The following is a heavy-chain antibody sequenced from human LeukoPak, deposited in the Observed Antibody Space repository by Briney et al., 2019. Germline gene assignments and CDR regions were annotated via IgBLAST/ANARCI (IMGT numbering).Heavy chain of an antibody. CDR3: AKDFWYYDFWSGAPTDSMDV. Sequence: GGSLRLSCAASGFTFSSYAMSWVRQAPGKGLEWVSAISGSGDSTYYADSVKGRFTISRDNSKNTLYLQMNSLRAEDTAVYYCAKDFWYYDFWSGAPTDSMDVWGQGTTVTVSS. CDR1: GFTFSSYA. D-gene: IGHD3-3*01. J-gene: IGHJ6*02. CDR2: ISGSGDST. V-gene: IGHV3-23*01.